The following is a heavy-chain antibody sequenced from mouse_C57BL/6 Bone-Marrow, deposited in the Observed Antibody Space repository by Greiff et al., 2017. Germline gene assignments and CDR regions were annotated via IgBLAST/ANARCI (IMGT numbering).Heavy chain of an antibody. V-gene: IGHV14-4*01. Sequence: VQLPQSGAELVRPGASVKLSCTASGSNIKDDYMHWVKQRPEQGLEWIGWIDPENGDTEYASKFQGKATITADTSSNTAYLQLSSLTSEDTAVYYCTTIHLGGVAYWGQGTLVTVSA. CDR2: IDPENGDT. CDR3: TTIHLGGVAY. CDR1: GSNIKDDY. J-gene: IGHJ3*01. D-gene: IGHD4-1*01.